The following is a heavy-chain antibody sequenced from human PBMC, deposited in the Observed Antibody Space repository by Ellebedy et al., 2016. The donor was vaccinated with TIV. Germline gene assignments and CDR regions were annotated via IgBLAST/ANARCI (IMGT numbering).Heavy chain of an antibody. CDR2: AADSYSATT. Sequence: SETLSLXXAVSGSSFSSSSDFWASIRQPRGKGLARLVSAADSYSATTSYNPSLRGRVTIPIDTSKNHFSLKLSSVTAADTAVYFCAKLRCSGGSCYSWAYDVWGRGTLVAVSS. CDR3: AKLRCSGGSCYSWAYDV. J-gene: IGHJ2*01. CDR1: GSSFSSSSDF. V-gene: IGHV4-39*02. D-gene: IGHD2-15*01.